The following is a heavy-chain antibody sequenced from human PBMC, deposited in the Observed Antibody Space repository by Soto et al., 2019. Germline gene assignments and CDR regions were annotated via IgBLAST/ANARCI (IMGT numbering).Heavy chain of an antibody. CDR2: IYYSGST. J-gene: IGHJ6*02. V-gene: IGHV4-59*01. CDR3: ARDSAADYGMDV. Sequence: SETLSLTCTVSGGSISSYYWSWIRQPPGKGLEWIGYIYYSGSTNYNPSLKSRVTISVDTSKNQFSLKLGSVTAADTAVYYCARDSAADYGMDVWGQGTTVTVSS. D-gene: IGHD6-13*01. CDR1: GGSISSYY.